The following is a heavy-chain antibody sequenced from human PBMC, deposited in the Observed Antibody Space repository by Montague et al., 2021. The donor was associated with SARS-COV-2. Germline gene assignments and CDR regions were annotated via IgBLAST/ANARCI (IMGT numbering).Heavy chain of an antibody. V-gene: IGHV3-48*02. CDR1: GFTFSSFN. J-gene: IGHJ4*02. CDR2: ISTSSSNI. CDR3: ARERGDYGADGGFDF. Sequence: SLRLSCAASGFTFSSFNMNWVRQAPGKGLEWVSFISTSSSNIYYADSVRVRFTISRDKAKNSLYLQMNSLRDEDTAVYYCARERGDYGADGGFDFWGQGTLVTVSS. D-gene: IGHD3-10*01.